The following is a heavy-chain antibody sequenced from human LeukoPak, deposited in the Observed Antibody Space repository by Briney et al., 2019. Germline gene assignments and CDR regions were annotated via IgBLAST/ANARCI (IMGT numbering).Heavy chain of an antibody. Sequence: GGSLRLSCAASGFTFSSYWMSWVRQAPGKGLEWVANIKQDGSEKYYVDSVKGRFTISRDNAKNSLYLQMNRLRAEDMAVYYCARGWFGESTPNWFDPWGQGTLVTVSS. CDR1: GFTFSSYW. D-gene: IGHD3-10*01. V-gene: IGHV3-7*01. CDR3: ARGWFGESTPNWFDP. CDR2: IKQDGSEK. J-gene: IGHJ5*02.